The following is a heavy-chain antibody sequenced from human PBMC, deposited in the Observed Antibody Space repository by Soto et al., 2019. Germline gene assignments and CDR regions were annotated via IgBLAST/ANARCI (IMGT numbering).Heavy chain of an antibody. J-gene: IGHJ6*02. CDR1: GXTFSSYA. CDR3: ASGGIPIFGVVIILDYYYGMDV. D-gene: IGHD3-3*01. V-gene: IGHV3-30-3*01. CDR2: ISYDGSNK. Sequence: LRLSFAASGXTFSSYAMHWVRQAPGKGLEWVAVISYDGSNKYYADSVKGRFTISRDNSKNTLYLQMNSLRAEDTAVYYCASGGIPIFGVVIILDYYYGMDVWGQGTTVTVSS.